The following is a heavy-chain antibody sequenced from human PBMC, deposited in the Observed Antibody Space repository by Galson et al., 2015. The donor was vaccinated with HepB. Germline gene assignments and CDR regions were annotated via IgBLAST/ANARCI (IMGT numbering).Heavy chain of an antibody. Sequence: SLRLSCAASGFTFSNAWMSWVRQAPGKGLEWVGRIKSKTDGGTTDYAAPVKGRFTISRDDSKNTLYLQMNSLKTEDTAVYYCTTDPIQGGSYNYWGQGTLVTVSS. D-gene: IGHD1-26*01. CDR2: IKSKTDGGTT. V-gene: IGHV3-15*01. CDR3: TTDPIQGGSYNY. CDR1: GFTFSNAW. J-gene: IGHJ4*02.